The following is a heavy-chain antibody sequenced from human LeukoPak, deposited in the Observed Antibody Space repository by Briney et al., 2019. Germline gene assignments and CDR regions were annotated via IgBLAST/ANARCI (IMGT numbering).Heavy chain of an antibody. Sequence: GGSLRLSCAASGFIVNAYGMSWVRQAPGKGLAWVSLIYSDGATQYADSVKGRFTISRDNTKNTLYLQMNSLRDEDTAVYFCARDRAEGKTWVEFDPWGQGTLVTVSS. CDR2: IYSDGAT. J-gene: IGHJ5*02. CDR1: GFIVNAYG. CDR3: ARDRAEGKTWVEFDP. V-gene: IGHV3-66*02.